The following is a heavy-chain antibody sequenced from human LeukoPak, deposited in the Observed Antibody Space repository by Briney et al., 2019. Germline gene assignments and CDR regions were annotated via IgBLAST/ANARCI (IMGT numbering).Heavy chain of an antibody. V-gene: IGHV3-30*03. CDR1: GFTFSSYG. CDR2: ISYDGSNK. D-gene: IGHD3-10*01. CDR3: ARGNGPGAYLIDY. J-gene: IGHJ4*02. Sequence: PGGSLRLSCAASGFTFSSYGMHWVRQAPGKGLEWVAVISYDGSNKYYADSVKGRFTISRDISKNTVYLQMNTLRPEDTAVYYCARGNGPGAYLIDYWGQGTLVTVSS.